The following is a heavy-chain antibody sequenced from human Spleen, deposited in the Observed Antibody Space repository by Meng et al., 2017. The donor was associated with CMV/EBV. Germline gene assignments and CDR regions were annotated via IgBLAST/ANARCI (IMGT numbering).Heavy chain of an antibody. D-gene: IGHD6-6*01. V-gene: IGHV4-59*02. J-gene: IGHJ4*02. CDR2: IFYTGNT. CDR1: GVPVSSYY. Sequence: SETLSLTCTVSGVPVSSYYWSWIRQSPGKGLEWIGYIFYTGNTNYNPYLKTRVTISLDTSKNQFSLNLSSVTAADTAVYYCARVSPAYSSSSSFDYWGQGTLVSVSS. CDR3: ARVSPAYSSSSSFDY.